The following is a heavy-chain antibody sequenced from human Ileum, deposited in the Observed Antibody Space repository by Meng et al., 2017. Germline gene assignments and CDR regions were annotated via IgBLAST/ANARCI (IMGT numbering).Heavy chain of an antibody. Sequence: GRLPNTGQGRVSPSKTRSRTCNASGGSVSSASYYWSWIRQPPGKGLEWIGLIHYSGSRNYNPSLKSRVTMSVDTSKNQVSLRLTSVTAADTAVYYCARFYGSGTFEVHDYWGQGTLVTVSS. D-gene: IGHD3-10*01. CDR2: IHYSGSR. V-gene: IGHV4-61*01. CDR1: GGSVSSASYY. CDR3: ARFYGSGTFEVHDY. J-gene: IGHJ4*02.